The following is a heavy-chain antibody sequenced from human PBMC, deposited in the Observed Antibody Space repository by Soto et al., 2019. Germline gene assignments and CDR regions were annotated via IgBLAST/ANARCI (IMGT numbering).Heavy chain of an antibody. Sequence: EVQLLEAGGGLVQPGGSLRLSCAASGFTFSSYAMSWVRQAPGKGLEWVSAISGSGGSTYYADSVKGRFTISRDNAKNALYLQMTALRAEDTAVYYCAYSSISFDCWGQGTLIAVSS. J-gene: IGHJ4*02. CDR1: GFTFSSYA. CDR3: AYSSISFDC. CDR2: ISGSGGST. V-gene: IGHV3-23*01. D-gene: IGHD6-13*01.